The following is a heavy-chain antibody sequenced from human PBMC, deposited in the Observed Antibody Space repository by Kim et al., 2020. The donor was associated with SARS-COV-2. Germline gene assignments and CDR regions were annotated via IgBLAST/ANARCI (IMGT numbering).Heavy chain of an antibody. J-gene: IGHJ6*02. Sequence: GGSLRLSCAASGFTFSSYGMHWVRQAPGKGLEWVAVIWYDGSNKYYADSVKGRFTISRDNSKNTLYLQMNSLRAEDTAVYYCARGYDSSGYYLPYYYGMDVWGQGTTVTVSS. D-gene: IGHD3-22*01. CDR1: GFTFSSYG. CDR2: IWYDGSNK. V-gene: IGHV3-33*01. CDR3: ARGYDSSGYYLPYYYGMDV.